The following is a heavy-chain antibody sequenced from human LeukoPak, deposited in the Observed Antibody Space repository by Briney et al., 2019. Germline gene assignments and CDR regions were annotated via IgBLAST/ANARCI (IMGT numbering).Heavy chain of an antibody. CDR3: GRGGSSGVDY. CDR1: GYTFTENA. CDR2: IRTGNGDT. D-gene: IGHD6-19*01. Sequence: ASGKVSCKPSGYTFTENALHWVRQAPGQRLEWMGWIRTGNGDTKYSQKFQGRVTLTRDTSASTVYVELNSLRSEDTAVYYCGRGGSSGVDYWGQGTLVTVSS. J-gene: IGHJ4*02. V-gene: IGHV1-3*04.